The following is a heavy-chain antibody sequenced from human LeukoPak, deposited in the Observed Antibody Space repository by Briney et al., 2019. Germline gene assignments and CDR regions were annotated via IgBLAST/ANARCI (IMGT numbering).Heavy chain of an antibody. CDR1: GGSFSGYY. D-gene: IGHD3-16*02. CDR3: ARGRGFTFGGVIVLNWFDP. V-gene: IGHV4-34*01. J-gene: IGHJ5*02. CDR2: INHSGST. Sequence: PSETLSLTCAVYGGSFSGYYWSWIRQPPGKGPEWIGEINHSGSTNYNPSLKSRVSISIDTSKNQFSLKLSSVTAADTAVYYCARGRGFTFGGVIVLNWFDPWGQGTLVTVSS.